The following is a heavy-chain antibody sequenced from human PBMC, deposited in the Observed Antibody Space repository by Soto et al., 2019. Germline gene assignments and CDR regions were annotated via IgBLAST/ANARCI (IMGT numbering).Heavy chain of an antibody. Sequence: EVQLLESGGGLVQPGGSLRLSCAASGFTFSSFAMSWVRQAPGKGLEWVSTISGSAANTDYADSVNGRFTISRDNSKNTLSLQMTSLRAEDTAVYYCARFLPKTTMRFDYWGQGALVTVSS. D-gene: IGHD4-17*01. J-gene: IGHJ4*02. V-gene: IGHV3-23*01. CDR2: ISGSAANT. CDR1: GFTFSSFA. CDR3: ARFLPKTTMRFDY.